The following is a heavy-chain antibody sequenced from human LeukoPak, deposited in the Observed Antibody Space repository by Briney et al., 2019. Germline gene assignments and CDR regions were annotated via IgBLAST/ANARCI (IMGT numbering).Heavy chain of an antibody. D-gene: IGHD3-10*01. CDR2: ISSSGSTI. CDR1: GFTFSDYY. J-gene: IGHJ5*02. V-gene: IGHV3-11*01. CDR3: HGSGSYTNRFDP. Sequence: GGSLRLSCAASGFTFSDYYMSWIRQAPGKGLEWVSYISSSGSTIYYADSVKGRFTIPRDNAKNSLYLQMNSLRAEDTAVYYCHGSGSYTNRFDPWGQGTLVTVSS.